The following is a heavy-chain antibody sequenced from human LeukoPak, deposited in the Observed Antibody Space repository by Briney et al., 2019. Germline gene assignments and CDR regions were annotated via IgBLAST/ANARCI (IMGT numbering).Heavy chain of an antibody. J-gene: IGHJ4*02. D-gene: IGHD3-22*01. CDR3: ARRNHYESKEIDY. CDR1: GFTFSNYA. Sequence: QSGGSLRLSCAASGFTFSNYAMHRARQAPGKGLEWVALISYDGSNKDYADSVKGRFTISRDNSKNTVYMQMKSLRAEDSAVYYCARRNHYESKEIDYWGQGTLVTVSS. CDR2: ISYDGSNK. V-gene: IGHV3-30*04.